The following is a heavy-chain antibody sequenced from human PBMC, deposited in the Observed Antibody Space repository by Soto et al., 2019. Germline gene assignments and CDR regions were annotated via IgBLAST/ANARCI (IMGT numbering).Heavy chain of an antibody. CDR1: GYTFTSYG. D-gene: IGHD2-15*01. Sequence: ASVKVSCKASGYTFTSYGISWVRQAPGQGLEWMGWISAYNGNTNYAQKLQGRVTMTTDTSTSTAYMELRSLRSDDTAVYYCARYCSGGSCQKSATFDYWGQGTLVTVPQ. CDR2: ISAYNGNT. J-gene: IGHJ4*02. V-gene: IGHV1-18*04. CDR3: ARYCSGGSCQKSATFDY.